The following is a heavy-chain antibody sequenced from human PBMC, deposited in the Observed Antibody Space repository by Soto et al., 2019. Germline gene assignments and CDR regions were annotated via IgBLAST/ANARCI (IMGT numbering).Heavy chain of an antibody. CDR2: IIPILGTA. J-gene: IGHJ3*02. V-gene: IGHV1-69*13. D-gene: IGHD3-22*01. Sequence: ASVKVSCKASGGTFSSYAISWVRQAPGQGLEWMGGIIPILGTANYAQKFQGRVTITADESTSTAYMELSSLRSEDTAVYYCARADSPYDAFDIWGQGTLVTVSS. CDR3: ARADSPYDAFDI. CDR1: GGTFSSYA.